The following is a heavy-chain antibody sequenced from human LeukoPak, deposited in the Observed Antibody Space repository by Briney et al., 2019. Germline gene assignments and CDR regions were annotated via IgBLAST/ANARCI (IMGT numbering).Heavy chain of an antibody. J-gene: IGHJ4*02. CDR3: AKGVKGGYDSSGYLFDY. V-gene: IGHV3-23*01. Sequence: GGSLRLSCAASGFTFSSYAMTWVRQAPGKGLEWVSANSGTGATTFYAASVKGRFTTSRDNSKNTLYLQMNSLRADDTAVYYCAKGVKGGYDSSGYLFDYWGQGTLVTVSS. CDR1: GFTFSSYA. D-gene: IGHD3-22*01. CDR2: NSGTGATT.